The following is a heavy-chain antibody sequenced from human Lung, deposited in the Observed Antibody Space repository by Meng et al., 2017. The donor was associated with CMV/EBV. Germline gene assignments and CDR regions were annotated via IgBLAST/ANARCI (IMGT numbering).Heavy chain of an antibody. J-gene: IGHJ6*02. CDR2: IYSGGSST. CDR3: AKPIQGTYGMDV. V-gene: IGHV3-23*03. CDR1: GFTFSSYA. D-gene: IGHD2-2*02. Sequence: GESXKISCAASGFTFSSYAMSWVRQAPGKGLGWVSVIYSGGSSTYYADSVKGRFTITRDNSKNTLYLQMNSLRAEDTAVYYCAKPIQGTYGMDVWGQGTVVTVSS.